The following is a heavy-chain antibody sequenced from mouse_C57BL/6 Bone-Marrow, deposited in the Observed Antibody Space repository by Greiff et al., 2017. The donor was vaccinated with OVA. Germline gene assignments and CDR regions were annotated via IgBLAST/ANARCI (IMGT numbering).Heavy chain of an antibody. CDR3: ARGGLLDPTVVPYFDY. J-gene: IGHJ2*01. CDR2: IYPGDGDT. D-gene: IGHD1-1*01. V-gene: IGHV1-82*01. CDR1: GYAFSSSW. Sequence: QVQLQQSGPELVKPGASVKISCKASGYAFSSSWMNWVKQRPGKGLEWIGRIYPGDGDTNYNGKFKGKATLTADKSSSTAYMELRSLTSEDSAVYFCARGGLLDPTVVPYFDYWGQGTTLTVSS.